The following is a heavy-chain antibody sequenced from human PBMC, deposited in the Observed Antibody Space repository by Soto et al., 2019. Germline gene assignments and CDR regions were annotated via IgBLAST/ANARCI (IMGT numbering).Heavy chain of an antibody. D-gene: IGHD1-1*01. CDR3: ARDPQLERRREFDY. J-gene: IGHJ4*02. CDR2: ISVYNGNT. Sequence: ASVKVSCKASGYTFSTYGISWVRQAPGQGLEWMGWISVYNGNTNYAQSLQGRVTMTTDTSTSTAYMELRSLRSDDTAVYYCARDPQLERRREFDYWGQGTLVTVSS. V-gene: IGHV1-18*01. CDR1: GYTFSTYG.